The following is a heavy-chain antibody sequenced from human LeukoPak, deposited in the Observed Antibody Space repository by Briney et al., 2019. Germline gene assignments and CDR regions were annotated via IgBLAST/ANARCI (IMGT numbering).Heavy chain of an antibody. CDR1: GFTVSSNY. J-gene: IGHJ3*02. Sequence: GGSLRLSCAASGFTVSSNYMSWFRQAPGKGLEWVSVIYSGGTTYYTDSVKGRFTISRDNSKNTLYLQMNSLRAEDTAMYYCASHISGDEAFDIWGQGTMVTVSS. V-gene: IGHV3-53*01. CDR3: ASHISGDEAFDI. CDR2: IYSGGTT. D-gene: IGHD6-19*01.